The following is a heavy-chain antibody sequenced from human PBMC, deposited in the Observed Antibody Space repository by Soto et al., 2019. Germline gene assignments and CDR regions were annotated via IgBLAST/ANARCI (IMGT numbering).Heavy chain of an antibody. Sequence: QVQLQESGPGLVKPSGTLSLTCAVFGGSISNSNWWTWVRQPPGKGLDWIGEIFHSGSTNYNSSLMGRVPISVDKANNQFSLKLSSVTAPDTAVYYWAPRTIVGAAIWGQGTLVTVSS. CDR1: GGSISNSNW. CDR3: APRTIVGAAI. CDR2: IFHSGST. V-gene: IGHV4-4*02. D-gene: IGHD1-26*01. J-gene: IGHJ4*02.